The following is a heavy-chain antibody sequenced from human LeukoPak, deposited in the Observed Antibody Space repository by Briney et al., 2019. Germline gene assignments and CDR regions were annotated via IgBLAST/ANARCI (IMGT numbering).Heavy chain of an antibody. CDR3: ARGKSGSYYYDY. D-gene: IGHD1-26*01. J-gene: IGHJ4*02. V-gene: IGHV3-53*01. Sequence: GGSPRLSCAASGFTVSSNYMSWVRQAPGKGLEWVSVIYSGGSTYYADSVKGRFTISRDNSKNTLYLQMNSLRAEDTAVYYCARGKSGSYYYDYWGQGTLVTVSS. CDR1: GFTVSSNY. CDR2: IYSGGST.